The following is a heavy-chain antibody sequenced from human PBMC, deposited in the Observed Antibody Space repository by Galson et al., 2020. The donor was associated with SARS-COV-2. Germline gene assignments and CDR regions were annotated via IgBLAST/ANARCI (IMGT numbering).Heavy chain of an antibody. J-gene: IGHJ6*03. CDR1: GYTFTSYD. V-gene: IGHV1-8*01. CDR3: AIAVRQFGVVSIVGKYFRYYSDV. D-gene: IGHD3-3*01. Sequence: ASVKVSCKASGYTFTSYDINWVRQATGQGLEWMGWMNPNSGNTGYAQKFQGRVTMTRNTSISTAYMELSSLRSEDTRVYYCAIAVRQFGVVSIVGKYFRYYSDVWGKGTTVSVCS. CDR2: MNPNSGNT.